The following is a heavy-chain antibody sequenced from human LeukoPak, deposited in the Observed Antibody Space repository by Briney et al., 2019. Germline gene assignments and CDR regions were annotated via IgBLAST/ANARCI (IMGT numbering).Heavy chain of an antibody. V-gene: IGHV4-4*07. J-gene: IGHJ5*02. Sequence: PSETLSLTCTVSGGSISSYYWSWIRQPAGKGLEWIGRIYTSGSTNYNPSLKSRVTISVDTSKNQFSLKLTSVTAADTAVYYCASGYSSSWSFDPWGQGTLVTVSS. D-gene: IGHD6-13*01. CDR1: GGSISSYY. CDR2: IYTSGST. CDR3: ASGYSSSWSFDP.